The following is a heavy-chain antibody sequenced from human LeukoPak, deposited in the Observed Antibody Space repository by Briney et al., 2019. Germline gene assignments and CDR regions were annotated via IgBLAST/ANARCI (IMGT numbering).Heavy chain of an antibody. CDR1: GGSISSYY. Sequence: PSETLSLTCTVSGGSISSYYWSWIRQPAGKGLEWIGRIYTSGSTNYNPSLKSRVTISVGKSKNQFSLKLSSVTAADTAVYYCARERKIVGATEGYWGQGTLVTVSS. V-gene: IGHV4-4*07. J-gene: IGHJ4*02. D-gene: IGHD1-26*01. CDR2: IYTSGST. CDR3: ARERKIVGATEGY.